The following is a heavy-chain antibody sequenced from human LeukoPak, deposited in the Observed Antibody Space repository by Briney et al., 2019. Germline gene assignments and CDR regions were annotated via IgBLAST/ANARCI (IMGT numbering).Heavy chain of an antibody. CDR3: ARDLRDYNYAPFEY. V-gene: IGHV3-7*03. CDR1: GFTFSDYG. D-gene: IGHD3-10*01. CDR2: IKGDGSKS. J-gene: IGHJ4*02. Sequence: QSGGSLRLSCTASGFTFSDYGMHWVRQPPGKGLEWVANIKGDGSKSYYVDSVRGRFTISRDNAKNSLYLQMDTLRAEDTAVYYCARDLRDYNYAPFEYWGQGTLVTVSS.